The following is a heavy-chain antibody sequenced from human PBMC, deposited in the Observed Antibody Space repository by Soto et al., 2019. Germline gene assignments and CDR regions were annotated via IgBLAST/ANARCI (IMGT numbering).Heavy chain of an antibody. Sequence: GGSLRLSCAASGFTFSDYEMKWVRQAPGKGLEWVSDISSSGYSIYYADSVKGRFTISRDNAKNSLYLQMNSLRAEDTAVYYCARDGRGNYAMGVWGQGTTVTVSS. V-gene: IGHV3-48*03. J-gene: IGHJ6*02. CDR2: ISSSGYSI. D-gene: IGHD3-16*01. CDR3: ARDGRGNYAMGV. CDR1: GFTFSDYE.